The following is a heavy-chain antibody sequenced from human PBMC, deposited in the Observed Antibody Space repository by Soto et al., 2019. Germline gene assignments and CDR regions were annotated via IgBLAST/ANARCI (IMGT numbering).Heavy chain of an antibody. CDR1: GFSFSKQN. D-gene: IGHD3-10*01. V-gene: IGHV3-33*01. Sequence: QVQLVESGGGVVQPGRSLRLSCAASGFSFSKQNMHWVRQAPGKGLEWLAVIYYDGSDKYYADSVKGRFTISRDNSKDTLFLELNSLRPDDTAVYYCASEGPSKFRGDFDYWGQGTLVTVSS. CDR2: IYYDGSDK. J-gene: IGHJ4*02. CDR3: ASEGPSKFRGDFDY.